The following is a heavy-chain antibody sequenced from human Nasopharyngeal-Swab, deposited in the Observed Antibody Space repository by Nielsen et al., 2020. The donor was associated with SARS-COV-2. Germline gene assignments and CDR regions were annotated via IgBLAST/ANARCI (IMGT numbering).Heavy chain of an antibody. V-gene: IGHV4-39*01. CDR3: ARPYYDSSGYDAWFDP. CDR1: GGSISSSSYY. J-gene: IGHJ5*02. D-gene: IGHD3-22*01. Sequence: GSLRLSCTVSGGSISSSSYYWGWIRQPPGKGLEWIGSIYYSGSTYYNPSLKSRVTISVDTSKNQFSLKLSSVTAADTAVYYRARPYYDSSGYDAWFDPWGQGTLVTVSS. CDR2: IYYSGST.